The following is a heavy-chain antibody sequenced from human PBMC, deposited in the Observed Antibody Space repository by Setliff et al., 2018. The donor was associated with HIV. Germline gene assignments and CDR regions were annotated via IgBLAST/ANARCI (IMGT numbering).Heavy chain of an antibody. V-gene: IGHV4-38-2*01. CDR1: GYSISRGYF. Sequence: SETLSLTCAVSGYSISRGYFWVWVRQPPGKGLEWIGSVSHSGNTDYNISLKSRVTISIDKSNNQVSLKLRSVTAADTAVYYCARGNPAITVGSTRDYYRMDVWGQGTTVTVSS. D-gene: IGHD6-19*01. J-gene: IGHJ6*02. CDR3: ARGNPAITVGSTRDYYRMDV. CDR2: VSHSGNT.